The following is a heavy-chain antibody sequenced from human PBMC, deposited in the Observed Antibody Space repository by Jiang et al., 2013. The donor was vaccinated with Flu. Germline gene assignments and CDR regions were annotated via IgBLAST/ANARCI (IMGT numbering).Heavy chain of an antibody. CDR3: ARFDGSWVDY. CDR2: INAGNGNT. D-gene: IGHD6-13*01. J-gene: IGHJ4*02. Sequence: SGAEVKKPGASVKVSCKASGYTFTSYAMHWVRQAPGQRLEWMGWINAGNGNTKYSQKFQGRVTITRDTSASTAYMELSSLRSEDTAVYYCARFDGSWVDYWGQGTLVTISS. V-gene: IGHV1-3*01. CDR1: GYTFTSYA.